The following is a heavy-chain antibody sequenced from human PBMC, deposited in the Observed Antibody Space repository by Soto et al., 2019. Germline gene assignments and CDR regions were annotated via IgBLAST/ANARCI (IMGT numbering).Heavy chain of an antibody. CDR1: GGSITNGDYY. CDR2: IYYSGNT. CDR3: ARDAYFTVSGGMDV. Sequence: SETLSLTCIVSGGSITNGDYYWSWIRQPPGKGLEWIGHIYYSGNTYYNPSLKSRLTISVDTSKNQFSLNLNSVTAADTAVYYCARDAYFTVSGGMDVWGQGTTVTVSS. J-gene: IGHJ6*02. V-gene: IGHV4-30-4*01. D-gene: IGHD4-17*01.